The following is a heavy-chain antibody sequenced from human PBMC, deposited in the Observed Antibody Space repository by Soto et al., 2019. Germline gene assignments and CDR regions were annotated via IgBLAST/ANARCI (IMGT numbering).Heavy chain of an antibody. D-gene: IGHD6-13*01. Sequence: SETLSLTCAVSGDSISSNKWWSWVRQPPEKGLEWIGEMYHTGSTNYNPSLKSRVTISVDKSKNQFSLKLSSVTAADTAVYYCARSYSSSWNRAFDIWGQGTMVTVSS. V-gene: IGHV4-4*02. CDR3: ARSYSSSWNRAFDI. CDR1: GDSISSNKW. J-gene: IGHJ3*02. CDR2: MYHTGST.